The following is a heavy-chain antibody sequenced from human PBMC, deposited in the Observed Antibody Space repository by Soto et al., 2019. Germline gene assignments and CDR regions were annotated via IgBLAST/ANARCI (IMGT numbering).Heavy chain of an antibody. Sequence: PSETLSLTCSVSGASIRSHYWSWIRQTPGKGLEWIGYIYYTGSTNYNPSLKSRVTTSVDTSKNQFSLKLSSVTAADTALYYCARGFYDSSGYSNPFDFWGPGLLVSVSS. J-gene: IGHJ4*02. CDR1: GASIRSHY. CDR3: ARGFYDSSGYSNPFDF. CDR2: IYYTGST. V-gene: IGHV4-59*11. D-gene: IGHD3-22*01.